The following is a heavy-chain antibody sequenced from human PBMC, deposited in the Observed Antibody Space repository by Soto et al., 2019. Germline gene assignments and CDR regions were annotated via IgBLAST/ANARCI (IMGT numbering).Heavy chain of an antibody. CDR2: IYYSGST. J-gene: IGHJ5*02. V-gene: IGHV4-39*01. Sequence: SETLSLTCTVSGGSISSSSYYWGWIRQPPGKGLEWIGSIYYSGSTYYNPSLKSRVTISVDTSKNQFSLKLSSVTAADTAVYYCARQTRWFDPWGQGTLVTISS. CDR3: ARQTRWFDP. CDR1: GGSISSSSYY.